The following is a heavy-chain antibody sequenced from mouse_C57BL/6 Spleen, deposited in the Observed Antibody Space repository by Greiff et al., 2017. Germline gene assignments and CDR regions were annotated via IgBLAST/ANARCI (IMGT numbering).Heavy chain of an antibody. CDR3: ARQGVFTTTVVALYWYFDV. J-gene: IGHJ1*03. CDR2: ISSGGSYT. CDR1: GFTFSSYG. Sequence: EVKLVESGGDLVKPGGSLKLSCAASGFTFSSYGMSWVRQTPDKRLEWVATISSGGSYTYYPDSVKGRFTISRDNAKNTLYLQMSSLKSEDTAMYYCARQGVFTTTVVALYWYFDVWGTGTTVTVSS. V-gene: IGHV5-6*01. D-gene: IGHD1-1*01.